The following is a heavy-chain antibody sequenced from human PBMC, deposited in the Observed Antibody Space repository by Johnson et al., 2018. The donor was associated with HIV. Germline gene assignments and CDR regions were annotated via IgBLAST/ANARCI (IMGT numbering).Heavy chain of an antibody. CDR2: IWYDGTNK. D-gene: IGHD3-3*01. V-gene: IGHV3-33*01. CDR3: STGNNYDFWGGHLRGAFDL. J-gene: IGHJ3*01. Sequence: KGLEWVAVIWYDGTNKYYADSVKGRFTISRDNSKNTLYMEVYSLKTEDTATYYCSTGNNYDFWGGHLRGAFDLWGQGTMVTVSS.